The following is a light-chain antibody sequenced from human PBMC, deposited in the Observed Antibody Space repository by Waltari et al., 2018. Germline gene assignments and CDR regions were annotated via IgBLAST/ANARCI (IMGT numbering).Light chain of an antibody. CDR2: DVN. CDR1: SSAVGGYNP. CDR3: GSYADTSTWV. J-gene: IGLJ3*02. Sequence: HSLLTQPPSASGSPGHAVSLSCPGRSSAVGGYNPVSWYQRHPGQAPKLMIYDVNTRPSGVPDRFSGSKSGNTASLTVSGLQVEDEGDYYCGSYADTSTWVFGGGTSLTVL. V-gene: IGLV2-8*01.